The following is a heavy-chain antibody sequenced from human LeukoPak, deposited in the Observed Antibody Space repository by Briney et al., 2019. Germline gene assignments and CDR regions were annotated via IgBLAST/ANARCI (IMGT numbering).Heavy chain of an antibody. V-gene: IGHV4-59*01. CDR1: CGSTSSYY. CDR3: ARDGGYGDLH. D-gene: IGHD4-17*01. J-gene: IGHJ4*02. Sequence: SETLSLTCTVSCGSTSSYYWSWIRQPPGKGLEWIGYIYYSGSTNYNPSLKSRVTISVDTSKNQFSLKLSSVTAADTAVYYCARDGGYGDLHWGQGTLVTVSS. CDR2: IYYSGST.